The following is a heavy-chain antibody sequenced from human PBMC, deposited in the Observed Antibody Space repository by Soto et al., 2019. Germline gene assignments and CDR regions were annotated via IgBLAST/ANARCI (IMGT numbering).Heavy chain of an antibody. CDR3: ARVSKGGGGMDV. CDR1: GGSISSGGYY. J-gene: IGHJ6*02. Sequence: QVQLQESGPGLVKPSQTLSLTCTVSGGSISSGGYYWSWIRQHPGKGLEWIGYIYYSGSTYYNPSPKRRVNDTGGPSKNPFSLKLSFGTAGDTGVYFWARVSKGGGGMDVWGQGTTVTVSS. D-gene: IGHD3-16*01. V-gene: IGHV4-31*03. CDR2: IYYSGST.